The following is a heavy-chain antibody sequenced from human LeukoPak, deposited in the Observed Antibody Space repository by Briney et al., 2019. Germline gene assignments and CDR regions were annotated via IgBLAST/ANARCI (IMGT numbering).Heavy chain of an antibody. J-gene: IGHJ6*02. Sequence: GGSLRLSCAASGFTFSSYAMHWVRQAPGKGLEWVAVISYDGSNKYYADSVKGRFTISRDNAKNSLYLQMNSLRAEDTAVYYCAREDSYDFWSGYDDYYGMDVWGQGTTVTVSS. V-gene: IGHV3-30*04. CDR2: ISYDGSNK. CDR3: AREDSYDFWSGYDDYYGMDV. CDR1: GFTFSSYA. D-gene: IGHD3-3*01.